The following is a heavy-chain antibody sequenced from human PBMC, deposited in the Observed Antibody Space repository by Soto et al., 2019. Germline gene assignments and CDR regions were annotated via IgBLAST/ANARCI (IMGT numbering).Heavy chain of an antibody. CDR2: IRSKAYGGTT. D-gene: IGHD2-15*01. Sequence: GGSLRLSCTASGFTFGDYAMSWFRQAPGKGLEWVGFIRSKAYGGTTEYAASVKGRFTISRDDSKSIAYLQMNSLKTEDTAVYYCTRDIVVVVAATQVSYYYMDVWGKGTTVTVSS. CDR1: GFTFGDYA. V-gene: IGHV3-49*03. CDR3: TRDIVVVVAATQVSYYYMDV. J-gene: IGHJ6*03.